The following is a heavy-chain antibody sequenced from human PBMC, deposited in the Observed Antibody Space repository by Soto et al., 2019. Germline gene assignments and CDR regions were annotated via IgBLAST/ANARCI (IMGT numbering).Heavy chain of an antibody. CDR2: ISYDGSNK. J-gene: IGHJ4*02. V-gene: IGHV3-30-3*01. D-gene: IGHD3-10*01. CDR3: ARDGGYTVVRGYFDY. CDR1: GFTFSSYA. Sequence: RGGSVRLSCAASGFTFSSYAMHWVRQAPGKGLEWVAVISYDGSNKYYADSVKGRFTISRDNSKNTLYLQMNSLRAEDTAVYYCARDGGYTVVRGYFDYWGQGTLVTVSS.